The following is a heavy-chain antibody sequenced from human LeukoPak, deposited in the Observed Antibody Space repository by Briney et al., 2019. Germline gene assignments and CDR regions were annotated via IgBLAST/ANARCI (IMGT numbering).Heavy chain of an antibody. CDR3: ARDVDGYRSTWRAFDI. CDR2: IYTSGST. Sequence: SETLSLTCTVSGGSISSYYWSWIRQPAGEGLEWIGRIYTSGSTNYNPSLKSRVTMSVDTSKNQFSLKLSSVTAADTAVYYCARDVDGYRSTWRAFDIWGQGTMVTVSS. D-gene: IGHD5-24*01. V-gene: IGHV4-4*07. CDR1: GGSISSYY. J-gene: IGHJ3*02.